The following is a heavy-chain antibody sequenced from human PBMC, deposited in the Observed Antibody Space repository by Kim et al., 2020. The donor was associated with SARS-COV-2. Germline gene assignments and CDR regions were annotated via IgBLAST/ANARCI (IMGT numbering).Heavy chain of an antibody. J-gene: IGHJ4*02. D-gene: IGHD3-16*01. V-gene: IGHV3-33*01. CDR1: GFTFSSYG. CDR2: IWYDGSNK. Sequence: GGSLRLSCTASGFTFSSYGMHWVRQAPGKGLEWVAVIWYDGSNKYYADSVKGRFTISRDNSKNTLYLQMNSLRAEDTAVYYCARDRDPGRGGAEVGYWGQGTLVTVSS. CDR3: ARDRDPGRGGAEVGY.